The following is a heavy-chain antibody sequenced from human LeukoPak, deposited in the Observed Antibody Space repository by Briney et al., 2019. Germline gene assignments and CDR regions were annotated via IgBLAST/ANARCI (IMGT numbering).Heavy chain of an antibody. CDR1: GYTFTGYY. CDR3: AREPYSIIKSDYYYMDV. J-gene: IGHJ6*03. Sequence: AASVKVSCKASGYTFTGYYMHWVRQAPGQGLEWMGWINPNSGGTNYVQKFQGRVTMTRDTSISTAYMELSRLRSDDTAVYYCAREPYSIIKSDYYYMDVWGKGTTVTVSS. CDR2: INPNSGGT. D-gene: IGHD4-11*01. V-gene: IGHV1-2*02.